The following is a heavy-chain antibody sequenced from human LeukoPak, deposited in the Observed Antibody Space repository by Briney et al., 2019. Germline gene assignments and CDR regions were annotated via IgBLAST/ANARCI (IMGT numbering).Heavy chain of an antibody. V-gene: IGHV3-30*04. CDR3: ARAVVPAAISAGID. CDR1: GFSFSRYD. J-gene: IGHJ4*02. D-gene: IGHD2-2*01. CDR2: ISDDGRIK. Sequence: GGSLRLSCVASGFSFSRYDMHWVRQAPGKGLEWVAVISDDGRIKIYGDSVKGRLTISRDNSKNTLYLQMNSLRGEDTAVYYCARAVVPAAISAGIDWGQGTLVTVSS.